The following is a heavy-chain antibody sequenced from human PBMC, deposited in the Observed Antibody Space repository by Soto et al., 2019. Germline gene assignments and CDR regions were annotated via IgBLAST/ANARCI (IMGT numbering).Heavy chain of an antibody. Sequence: ASVKVSCKASGYTFTRYDINCVVQATGQGLEWMGWMNPNSGNTGYAQKFQGRVTMTRNTSISTAYMELSSLRSEDTAVYYCAGGNYYYGMDVWGQGTTVTVSS. J-gene: IGHJ6*02. V-gene: IGHV1-8*01. CDR2: MNPNSGNT. CDR1: GYTFTRYD. CDR3: AGGNYYYGMDV.